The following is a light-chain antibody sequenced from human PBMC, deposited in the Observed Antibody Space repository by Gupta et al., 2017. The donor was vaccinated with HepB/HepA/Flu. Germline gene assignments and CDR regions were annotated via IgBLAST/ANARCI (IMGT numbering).Light chain of an antibody. J-gene: IGLJ3*02. CDR2: DVS. Sequence: QSALTLPRSLSGSRGQSVTISCTGTSSDVGGYKSVSWHPQHPAKAPKLMIYDVSKRPSGVPERFSGAKSGNTASLTISGLQAEEEADYYCCSYAVSYTGVFGGGTKLT. V-gene: IGLV2-11*01. CDR3: CSYAVSYTGV. CDR1: SSDVGGYKS.